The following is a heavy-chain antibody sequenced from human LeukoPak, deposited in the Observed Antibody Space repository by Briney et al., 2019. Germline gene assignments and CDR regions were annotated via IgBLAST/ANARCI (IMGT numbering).Heavy chain of an antibody. Sequence: PGGSLRLSCAASGFTFSSYSMNWVRQAPGKGLEWVSYISSSSSTIYYADSVKGRFTISRDNAKNSLYLQMNSLRAEDTAVYYCARSRHSGSYPCFDYWGQGTLVTVSS. J-gene: IGHJ4*02. CDR3: ARSRHSGSYPCFDY. D-gene: IGHD1-26*01. V-gene: IGHV3-48*01. CDR2: ISSSSSTI. CDR1: GFTFSSYS.